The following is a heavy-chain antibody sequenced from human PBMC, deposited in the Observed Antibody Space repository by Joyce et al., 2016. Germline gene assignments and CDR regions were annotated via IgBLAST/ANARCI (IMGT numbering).Heavy chain of an antibody. CDR3: STDPDRGSARA. J-gene: IGHJ5*02. D-gene: IGHD1-14*01. CDR1: GFPFNKSW. V-gene: IGHV3-15*01. Sequence: EVHLVESGGGLMKPGGYLRLSCAASGFPFNKSWMSWVRQAPGKGLEWVGRIRSMPDGGTTDYAAPVKGRFTISRDDSRDMVFLQMSSLKTEDTAVYYCSTDPDRGSARAWGQGTLVAVSS. CDR2: IRSMPDGGTT.